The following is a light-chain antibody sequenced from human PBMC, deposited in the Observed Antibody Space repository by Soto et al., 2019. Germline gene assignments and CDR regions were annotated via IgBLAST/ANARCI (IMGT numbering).Light chain of an antibody. V-gene: IGLV9-49*01. Sequence: QSVLTQPPSASASLGASVTLTCTLSSGYSNYKVDWYQQRPGKGPRFVMRVGTGGIVGSKGDGIPDRFSVLGSGLNRYLTIKNIQEEDESDYHCGAEHGSGSNYVFGTGTKVTVL. CDR1: SGYSNYK. CDR2: VGTGGIVG. J-gene: IGLJ1*01. CDR3: GAEHGSGSNYV.